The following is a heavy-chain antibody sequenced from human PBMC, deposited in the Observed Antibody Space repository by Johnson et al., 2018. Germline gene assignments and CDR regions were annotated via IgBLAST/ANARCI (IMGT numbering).Heavy chain of an antibody. CDR2: ISWNSGIV. V-gene: IGHV3-9*02. Sequence: VQLVESVGGLVQPGRSLRLSCEASGFKSDDYAMHWVRQAPGKGLEWVSGISWNSGIVGYADSVKGRFTISRDNAKNSLYLQMNSLRAEDTALYYCAKAPVGWLGEGAEYFQHWGQGTLVTVSS. CDR1: GFKSDDYA. CDR3: AKAPVGWLGEGAEYFQH. J-gene: IGHJ1*01. D-gene: IGHD3-3*01.